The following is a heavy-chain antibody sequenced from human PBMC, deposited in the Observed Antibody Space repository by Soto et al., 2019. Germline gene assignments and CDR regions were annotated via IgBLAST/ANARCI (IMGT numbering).Heavy chain of an antibody. J-gene: IGHJ5*02. CDR2: ISIGGDKT. V-gene: IGHV3-23*01. D-gene: IGHD5-12*01. CDR3: AKSDGYGDL. CDR1: GFTFSSNS. Sequence: EVQLLESGGDLIQPGGSLRLSCGASGFTFSSNSFTWVRQAPGKGLEYVSGISIGGDKTWHADSVKGRFTVSRDNSKNTVYLPMNSLRVDDTAVYYCAKSDGYGDLWGQGTLVTVSS.